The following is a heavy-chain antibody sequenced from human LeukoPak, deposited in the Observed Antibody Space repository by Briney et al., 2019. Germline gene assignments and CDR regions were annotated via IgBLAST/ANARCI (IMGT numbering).Heavy chain of an antibody. Sequence: PGGSLRHSCAASGFTLNTYGMTWVRQAPGKGLEWVSSIRGSGDYTDYADYVRGRFTISRDNSKNTLHLHMNSLSAEDTAVYFCGRDPNGDYVGAFEFWGQGTLVTVSS. D-gene: IGHD4-17*01. J-gene: IGHJ3*01. V-gene: IGHV3-23*01. CDR1: GFTLNTYG. CDR3: GRDPNGDYVGAFEF. CDR2: IRGSGDYT.